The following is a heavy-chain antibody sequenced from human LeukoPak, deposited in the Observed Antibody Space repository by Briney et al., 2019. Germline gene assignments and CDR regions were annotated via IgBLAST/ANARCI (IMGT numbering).Heavy chain of an antibody. CDR2: ISYDGSNK. Sequence: PGRSLRLSCAASGFTFSSYAMHWVRQAPGKGLEWVAVISYDGSNKYCADSVKGRFTISRDNSKNTLYLQMNSLRAEDTAVYYCARGEWLQIDYWGQGTLVTVSS. D-gene: IGHD5-24*01. CDR1: GFTFSSYA. J-gene: IGHJ4*02. V-gene: IGHV3-30*04. CDR3: ARGEWLQIDY.